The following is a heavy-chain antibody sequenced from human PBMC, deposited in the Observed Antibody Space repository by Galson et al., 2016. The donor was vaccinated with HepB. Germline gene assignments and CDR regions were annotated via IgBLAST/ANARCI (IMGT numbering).Heavy chain of an antibody. V-gene: IGHV4-31*03. CDR2: IYYSGTT. Sequence: LSLTCTVSGGSINSGGYFWSWIRQHPGKGLEWIGHIYYSGTTDYNPSLKSRAALSLDTSTNHFSLKLTSLTAADTAMYYCARVGFGGNSHIGKSNFDAWGQGILVTVSS. CDR3: ARVGFGGNSHIGKSNFDA. J-gene: IGHJ4*02. CDR1: GGSINSGGYF. D-gene: IGHD4-23*01.